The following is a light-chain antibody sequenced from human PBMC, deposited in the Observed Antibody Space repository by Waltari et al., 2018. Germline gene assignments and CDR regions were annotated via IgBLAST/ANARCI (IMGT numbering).Light chain of an antibody. CDR1: QTVSNA. CDR2: DAS. V-gene: IGKV3-11*01. J-gene: IGKJ5*01. Sequence: DIVLTQSPATLSLSPGERATLSCRASQTVSNALAWYQQKPGQAPRLLIHDASNRATGIPARFSGSGSGTDFTLTISSLEPEDFAVYYCQQHSNWPPITFGQGTRLEI. CDR3: QQHSNWPPIT.